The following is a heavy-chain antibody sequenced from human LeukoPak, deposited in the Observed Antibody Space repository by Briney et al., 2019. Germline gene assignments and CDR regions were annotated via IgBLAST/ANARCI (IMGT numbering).Heavy chain of an antibody. Sequence: PSETLSLTCTVSGGSISSYYWSWIRQPPGKGLEWIGYIYYSGSTNYNSSLKSRVTISVDTSKNQFSLKLSSVTAADTAVYYCARAGSGSYYNEYYFDYWGQGTLVTVSS. CDR2: IYYSGST. V-gene: IGHV4-59*01. J-gene: IGHJ4*02. CDR1: GGSISSYY. D-gene: IGHD3-10*01. CDR3: ARAGSGSYYNEYYFDY.